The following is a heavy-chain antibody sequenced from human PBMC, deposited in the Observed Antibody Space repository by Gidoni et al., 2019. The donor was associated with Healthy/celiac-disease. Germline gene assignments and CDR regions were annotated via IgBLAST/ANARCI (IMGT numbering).Heavy chain of an antibody. CDR1: GFTFSSYA. Sequence: EVQLVESGGGLVQPGGSLRLSCAASGFTFSSYAMSWVRQAPGKGLEWVSAISGSGGSTYYADSVKGRFTISRDNSKNTLYLQMNSLRAEDTAVYYCAKLTVRPMIVVVPQPNRSVDYWGQGTLVTVSS. CDR2: ISGSGGST. CDR3: AKLTVRPMIVVVPQPNRSVDY. V-gene: IGHV3-23*04. D-gene: IGHD3-22*01. J-gene: IGHJ4*02.